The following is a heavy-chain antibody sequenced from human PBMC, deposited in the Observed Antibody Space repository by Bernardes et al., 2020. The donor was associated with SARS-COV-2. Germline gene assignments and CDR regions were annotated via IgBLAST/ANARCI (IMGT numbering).Heavy chain of an antibody. Sequence: SETLSLTCTVSGGSISSGSYYWSWIRQPAGKGLEWIGRIYTSGSTNYNPSLKSRVTISVDTSKNQFSLKLSSVTAADTAVYYCARERQLVRGVMIDYWGQGTLVTVSS. D-gene: IGHD3-10*01. CDR3: ARERQLVRGVMIDY. CDR1: GGSISSGSYY. CDR2: IYTSGST. J-gene: IGHJ4*02. V-gene: IGHV4-61*02.